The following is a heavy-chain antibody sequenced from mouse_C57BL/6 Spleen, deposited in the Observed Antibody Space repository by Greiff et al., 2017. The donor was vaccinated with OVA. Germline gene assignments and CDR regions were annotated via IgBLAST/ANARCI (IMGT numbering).Heavy chain of an antibody. V-gene: IGHV3-5*01. Sequence: DVQLQESGPGLVKPSQTVFLTCTVTGISITTGNYRWSWIRQFPGNKLEWIGYIYYSGTITYNPSLTSRTTITRDTPKNQFFLEMNSLTAEDTATYYCARDNGYEGAWFAYWGQGTLVTVSA. D-gene: IGHD2-2*01. CDR3: ARDNGYEGAWFAY. CDR2: IYYSGTI. J-gene: IGHJ3*01. CDR1: GISITTGNYR.